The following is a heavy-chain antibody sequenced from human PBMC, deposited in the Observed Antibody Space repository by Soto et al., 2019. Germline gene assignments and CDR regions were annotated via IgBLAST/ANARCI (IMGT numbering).Heavy chain of an antibody. V-gene: IGHV1-18*01. Sequence: QVQRVQSGAEVKKPGASVKVSCKASGYTFTSYGIRWVRQAPGQGLEWMGWISAYNGNTNYAQKLQGRVTMTTDTSTSTAYMELRSLRSDDTAVYYCARVYCSGGSCYLGDFDYWGQGTLVTVSS. CDR2: ISAYNGNT. CDR1: GYTFTSYG. CDR3: ARVYCSGGSCYLGDFDY. D-gene: IGHD2-15*01. J-gene: IGHJ4*02.